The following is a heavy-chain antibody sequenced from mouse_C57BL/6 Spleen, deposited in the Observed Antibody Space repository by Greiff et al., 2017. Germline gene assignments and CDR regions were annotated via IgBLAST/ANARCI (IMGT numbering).Heavy chain of an antibody. D-gene: IGHD2-5*01. Sequence: EVQLQQSGPELVKPGASVKISCKASGYSFTDYNMNWVKQSNGQSLEWIGVINPNYGTTSYNQKFKGKATLTVDQTSSTAYMKLRSLTSEDYAVYYCARESNYGGDYARDYWGQGTSVTVSS. CDR2: INPNYGTT. CDR3: ARESNYGGDYARDY. V-gene: IGHV1-39*01. CDR1: GYSFTDYN. J-gene: IGHJ4*01.